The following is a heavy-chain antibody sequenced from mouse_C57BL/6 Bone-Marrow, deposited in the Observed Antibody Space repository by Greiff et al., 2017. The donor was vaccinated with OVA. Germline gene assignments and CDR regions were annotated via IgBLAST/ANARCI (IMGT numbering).Heavy chain of an antibody. CDR3: TTFLKGHAMDN. J-gene: IGHJ4*01. CDR2: IDPENGDT. Sequence: EVKLLESGAELVRPGASVKLSCTASGFYINDDYMHWVKQRPEKGLEWIGWIDPENGDTEYASKFQGKVTITTDTSSNTAYLQLSSLTSEDTAVNYCTTFLKGHAMDNWGQGTSVTVSS. V-gene: IGHV14-4*01. CDR1: GFYINDDY.